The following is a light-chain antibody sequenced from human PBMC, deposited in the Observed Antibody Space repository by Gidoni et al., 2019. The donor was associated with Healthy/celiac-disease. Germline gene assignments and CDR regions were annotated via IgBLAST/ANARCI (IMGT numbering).Light chain of an antibody. CDR2: RNN. CDR3: AAWDDSLSGRV. CDR1: SSNIGSNY. V-gene: IGLV1-47*01. J-gene: IGLJ3*02. Sequence: QSVLTKQPSASGTPGQRVTISWSGSSSNIGSNYVYWYQQLPGTAPKLLIYRNNQRPSGVPARFSGSKSGTSASLAISGLRSEDEADYYCAAWDDSLSGRVFGGGTKLTVL.